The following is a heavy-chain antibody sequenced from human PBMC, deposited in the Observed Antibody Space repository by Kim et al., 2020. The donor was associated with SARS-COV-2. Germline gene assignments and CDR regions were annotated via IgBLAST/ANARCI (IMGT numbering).Heavy chain of an antibody. CDR3: ARVGSAWYLPFDY. CDR2: IYYSGKT. Sequence: SETLSLTCTVSGGSISSYYWSWIRQPPGKGLEWIGYIYYSGKTNYNPSLKSRVTISVDTSKNQFSLKLSSVTAADTAVYYCARVGSAWYLPFDYWGQGT. V-gene: IGHV4-59*01. J-gene: IGHJ4*02. D-gene: IGHD6-19*01. CDR1: GGSISSYY.